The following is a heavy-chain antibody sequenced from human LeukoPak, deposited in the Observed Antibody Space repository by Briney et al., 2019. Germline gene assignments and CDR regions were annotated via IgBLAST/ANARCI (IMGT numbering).Heavy chain of an antibody. Sequence: GASVKVSCKASGYIFTSYDINWVRQAPGQGLEWVGWIYPKNDKTGYAEKFQGRVTMTTDMSTNTAFMEMKNLTSDDTAVYFCARKLGGYSSGWYPDYWGQGTLVIVSS. J-gene: IGHJ4*02. CDR2: IYPKNDKT. CDR3: ARKLGGYSSGWYPDY. V-gene: IGHV1-8*01. CDR1: GYIFTSYD. D-gene: IGHD6-19*01.